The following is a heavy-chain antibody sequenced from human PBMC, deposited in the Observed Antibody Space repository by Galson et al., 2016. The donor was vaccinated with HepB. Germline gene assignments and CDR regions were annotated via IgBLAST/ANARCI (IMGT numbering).Heavy chain of an antibody. CDR2: IHIGGST. CDR3: VRDTWKWGYNYASDASDI. Sequence: LRLSCAASGFSVSSNYMSWVRQTPGKGLEWVSVIHIGGSTYYGDSVKGRVTISRDNSKNTVYLQMNSLRAEDTAVYFCVRDTWKWGYNYASDASDIWGRGTMVTVS. V-gene: IGHV3-53*01. J-gene: IGHJ3*02. D-gene: IGHD5-18*01. CDR1: GFSVSSNY.